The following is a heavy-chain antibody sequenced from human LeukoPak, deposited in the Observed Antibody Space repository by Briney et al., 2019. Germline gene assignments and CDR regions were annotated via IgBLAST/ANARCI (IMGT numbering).Heavy chain of an antibody. Sequence: GGSPRLCCAVSGFTSSSYDMSWGRQAPGNGLEWVSAIDGTGGITYHTDSLRGRFIISRDNSKNTLYLQMNRLRAEDTAVYYCAKERSGRTVGRDAIAVWGQGTKVTVSS. CDR3: AKERSGRTVGRDAIAV. CDR2: IDGTGGIT. CDR1: GFTSSSYD. D-gene: IGHD3/OR15-3a*01. V-gene: IGHV3-23*01. J-gene: IGHJ3*01.